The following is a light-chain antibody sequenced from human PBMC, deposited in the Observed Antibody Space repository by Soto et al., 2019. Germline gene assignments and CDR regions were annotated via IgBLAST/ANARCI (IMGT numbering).Light chain of an antibody. CDR2: EDN. Sequence: NFMLTQPHSVSASPGKTVTISCTRSSGSIASNYVQWYQQRPGSAPTTMIYEDNQRPSGVPDRFSGSIDSSSNSASLTISGLKTEDEADYYCQSYDSSNQGVFGGGTKLTVL. CDR1: SGSIASNY. V-gene: IGLV6-57*04. CDR3: QSYDSSNQGV. J-gene: IGLJ2*01.